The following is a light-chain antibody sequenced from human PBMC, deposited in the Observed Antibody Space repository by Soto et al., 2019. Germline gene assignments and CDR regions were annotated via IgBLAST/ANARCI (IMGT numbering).Light chain of an antibody. J-gene: IGLJ1*01. CDR2: DVS. CDR1: SSDVGGYNY. Sequence: QYVLTQPASVSGSPGQSITISCTGTSSDVGGYNYVSWYQHHPGKAPKLMIYDVSNRPSGVSNRFSGSKSGNTASLSISGLQPEDEADYYCSSYRTSNTRQIVCGTGTKVTVL. V-gene: IGLV2-14*03. CDR3: SSYRTSNTRQIV.